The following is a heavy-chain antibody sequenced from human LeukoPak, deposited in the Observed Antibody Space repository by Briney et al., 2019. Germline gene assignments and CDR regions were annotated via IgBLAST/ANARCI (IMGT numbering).Heavy chain of an antibody. D-gene: IGHD5-12*01. Sequence: SVKVSCKASGYTFTSYAMNWVRQAPGQGLEWMGRIIPILDLTNYAQKFQGRATFTADKSTSTAYMEISSLTFEDTAMYYCAKDVAYWGQGTLVTVSS. CDR3: AKDVAY. CDR2: IIPILDLT. CDR1: GYTFTSYA. J-gene: IGHJ4*02. V-gene: IGHV1-69*04.